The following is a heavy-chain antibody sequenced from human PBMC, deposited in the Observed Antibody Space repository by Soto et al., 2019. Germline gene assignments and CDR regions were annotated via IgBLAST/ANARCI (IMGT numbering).Heavy chain of an antibody. J-gene: IGHJ5*02. CDR2: IYYSGST. CDR3: ARQLGVGAQNWFDP. Sequence: SETLSLTCTVSGGSISSSSYYWGWIRQPPGKGLEWIGSIYYSGSTYYNPSLKSRVTISVDTSKNQFSLKLSSVTAADTAVYYCARQLGVGAQNWFDPWGQGTLVTVS. CDR1: GGSISSSSYY. D-gene: IGHD1-26*01. V-gene: IGHV4-39*01.